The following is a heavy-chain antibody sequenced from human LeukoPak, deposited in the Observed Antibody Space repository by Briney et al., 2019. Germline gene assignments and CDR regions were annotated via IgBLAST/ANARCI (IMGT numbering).Heavy chain of an antibody. D-gene: IGHD2-21*02. J-gene: IGHJ5*02. V-gene: IGHV4-34*01. CDR1: GGSFSGYY. CDR2: INRSGST. CDR3: ARGNIVVVTAINWFDP. Sequence: SETLSLTCAVYGGSFSGYYWSWIRQPPGKGLEWIGEINRSGSTNYNPSLKSRVTISVDTSKNQFSLKLSSVTAADTAVYYCARGNIVVVTAINWFDPWGQGTLVTVSS.